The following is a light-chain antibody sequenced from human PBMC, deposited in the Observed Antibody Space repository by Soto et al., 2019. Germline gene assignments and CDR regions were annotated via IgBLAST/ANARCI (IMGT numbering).Light chain of an antibody. V-gene: IGKV3-20*01. CDR1: QSVSSSF. J-gene: IGKJ1*01. CDR3: QQYDSSPCT. Sequence: EIVLTQSPGTLSLSPGERATLSCRASQSVSSSFLAWYQQKPGQAPRLLIYGASSRATGIPDRFSGSGSGTDFTLTISGLEPEDFAVYYCQQYDSSPCTFGQGTRVEIK. CDR2: GAS.